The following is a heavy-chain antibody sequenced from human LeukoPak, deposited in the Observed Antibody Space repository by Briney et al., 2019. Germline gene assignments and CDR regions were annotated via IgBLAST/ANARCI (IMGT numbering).Heavy chain of an antibody. CDR2: IYTSGST. V-gene: IGHV4-61*02. J-gene: IGHJ5*02. CDR3: ASGSSWYGNWFDP. D-gene: IGHD6-13*01. CDR1: GGSISSGSYY. Sequence: PSETLSLTCTVSGGSISSGSYYWSWIRQPAGKGLGWIGRIYTSGSTNYNPSLKSRVTISVDTSNTHFSLKLSSVTAADTAVYYCASGSSWYGNWFDPWGQGTLVTVSS.